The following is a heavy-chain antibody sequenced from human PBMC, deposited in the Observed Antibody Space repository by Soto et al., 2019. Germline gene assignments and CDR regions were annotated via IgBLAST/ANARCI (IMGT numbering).Heavy chain of an antibody. CDR2: TYYRSKWYN. D-gene: IGHD3-22*01. J-gene: IGHJ4*02. Sequence: LSLTCAISGDSVSSNSAAWNWIRQSPSRGLEWLGRTYYRSKWYNDYAVSVKSRITINPDTSKNQFSLQLNSVTPEDTAVYYCARASYYYDSSGYYYGPQINFDYRGQGTLDTGSS. CDR3: ARASYYYDSSGYYYGPQINFDY. V-gene: IGHV6-1*01. CDR1: GDSVSSNSAA.